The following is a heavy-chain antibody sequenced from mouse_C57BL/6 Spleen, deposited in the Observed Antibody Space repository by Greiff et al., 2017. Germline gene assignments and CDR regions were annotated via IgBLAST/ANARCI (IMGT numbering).Heavy chain of an antibody. V-gene: IGHV1-85*01. CDR3: ARVGNYPSYAMDY. CDR1: GYTFTSYD. CDR2: IYPRDGST. D-gene: IGHD2-1*01. Sequence: QVQLQQSGPELVKPGASVKLSCKASGYTFTSYDINWVKQRPGQGLEWIGWIYPRDGSTKYNEKFKGKATCTVDTSSSTAYRELHSLTSEDSAVYCCARVGNYPSYAMDYWGQGTSVTVSS. J-gene: IGHJ4*01.